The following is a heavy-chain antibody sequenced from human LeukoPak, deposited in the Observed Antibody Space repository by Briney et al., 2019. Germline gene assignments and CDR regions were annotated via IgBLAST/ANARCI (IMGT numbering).Heavy chain of an antibody. CDR2: IKQDGSEK. J-gene: IGHJ4*02. V-gene: IGHV3-7*01. CDR1: GFTFSSYW. Sequence: PGGSLRLSCAASGFTFSSYWMSWVRQAPGKGLEWVANIKQDGSEKYYVDSVKGRFTISRDNAKNSLYLQMNSLGAEDTAVYYCARDQGGSSSWYGNHYFDYWGQGTLVTVSS. CDR3: ARDQGGSSSWYGNHYFDY. D-gene: IGHD6-13*01.